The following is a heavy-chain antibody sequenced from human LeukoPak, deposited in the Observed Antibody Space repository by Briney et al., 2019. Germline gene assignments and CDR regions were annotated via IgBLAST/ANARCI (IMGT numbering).Heavy chain of an antibody. V-gene: IGHV3-30*18. J-gene: IGHJ4*02. D-gene: IGHD2/OR15-2a*01. CDR1: GFSFSSYG. CDR2: ISYDGCNE. Sequence: GGSLRLSCAASGFSFSSYGMHWVRQAPGKGLEWVAVISYDGCNEYFADSVKGRFTVSRDNSKNTLYLQMNSLRPEDTAVYYCAKDLGVGAYLLFDYITSGLDSWGQGTLVTVSS. CDR3: AKDLGVGAYLLFDYITSGLDS.